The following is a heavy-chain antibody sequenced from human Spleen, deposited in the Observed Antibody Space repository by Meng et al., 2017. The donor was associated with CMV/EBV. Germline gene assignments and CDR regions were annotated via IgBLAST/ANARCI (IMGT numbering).Heavy chain of an antibody. V-gene: IGHV4-61*01. Sequence: SGASVSSGFYYWSWIRQPPGKGLEWIGYVYFTGGTNYNPDLKSRFTISLDTSKNQFSLKLNSATAADTAVYFCARGGRIREQYFDYWSPGTLVTVSS. CDR1: GASVSSGFYY. J-gene: IGHJ4*02. CDR2: VYFTGGT. D-gene: IGHD1-26*01. CDR3: ARGGRIREQYFDY.